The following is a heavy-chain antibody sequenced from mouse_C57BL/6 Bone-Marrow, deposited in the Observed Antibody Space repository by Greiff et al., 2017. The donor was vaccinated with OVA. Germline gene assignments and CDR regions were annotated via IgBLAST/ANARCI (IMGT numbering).Heavy chain of an antibody. CDR3: ARDKGRIAVDYLDY. CDR2: IRNKPNGSTT. J-gene: IGHJ2*01. CDR1: GFTFTNYY. D-gene: IGHD1-1*01. Sequence: EVKLVESGGGLVQPGDSLSLSCAASGFTFTNYYMSWVRQPPGKALEWLAFIRNKPNGSTTEYSASVKGRFTITRDNSQSIPYLQINALRAEDSATYYCARDKGRIAVDYLDYWGQGTALTVSS. V-gene: IGHV7-3*04.